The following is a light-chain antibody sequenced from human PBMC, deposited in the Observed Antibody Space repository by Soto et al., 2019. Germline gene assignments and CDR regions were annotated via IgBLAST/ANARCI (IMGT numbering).Light chain of an antibody. J-gene: IGKJ1*01. CDR1: QGISSW. V-gene: IGKV1-12*01. Sequence: IQMTQATSSVSASLGDRVTITCRASQGISSWLAWYQQKPGKAPKLLIYTASSLQSGVPSRFSGSGSGTDFTLTISSLQPEDFATYYCQQTYITPRTFGQGTKVDIK. CDR3: QQTYITPRT. CDR2: TAS.